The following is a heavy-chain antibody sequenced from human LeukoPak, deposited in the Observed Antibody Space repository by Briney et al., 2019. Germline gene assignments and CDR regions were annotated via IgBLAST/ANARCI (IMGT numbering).Heavy chain of an antibody. CDR3: ASGTWGFYDTTVGVY. Sequence: SETLSLTCAVYGGSFSGYFWNWIRQPPGKGLEWIGEINHSVITNYNPSLKSRVTISVDTSKNQFSLKLSSVTAADTAVFYCASGTWGFYDTTVGVYWGQGTLVTVSS. CDR1: GGSFSGYF. D-gene: IGHD3-22*01. J-gene: IGHJ4*02. CDR2: INHSVIT. V-gene: IGHV4-34*01.